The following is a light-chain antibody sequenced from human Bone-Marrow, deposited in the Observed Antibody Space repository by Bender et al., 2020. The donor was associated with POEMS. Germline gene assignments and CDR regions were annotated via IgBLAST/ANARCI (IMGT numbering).Light chain of an antibody. CDR3: TSYSDSASANWL. Sequence: QSALTQPASVSGSPGQSITISCTGTSSDVGSYNYVSWYQHHPGKAPKLIIYEVTKRPSGVPDRFSGSKSGNTASLTVSRLQAEDEADYYCTSYSDSASANWLFGGGTKLTVL. V-gene: IGLV2-8*01. J-gene: IGLJ3*02. CDR1: SSDVGSYNY. CDR2: EVT.